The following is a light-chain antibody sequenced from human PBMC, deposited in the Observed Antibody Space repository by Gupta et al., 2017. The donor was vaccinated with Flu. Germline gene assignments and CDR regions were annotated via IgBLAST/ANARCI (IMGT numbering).Light chain of an antibody. CDR1: QSFLHSNGYNY. CDR3: MQDLQTPYS. CDR2: LGS. J-gene: IGKJ2*03. Sequence: DIVLTHSPLSLPVTPGEPASVSCRPSQSFLHSNGYNYLDWYLQKPGQSPQLLIYLGSNRAAGVPDRFSGSGSGTDFTLKISRVEAEDVGVYYCMQDLQTPYSFGGGTKLEIK. V-gene: IGKV2-28*01.